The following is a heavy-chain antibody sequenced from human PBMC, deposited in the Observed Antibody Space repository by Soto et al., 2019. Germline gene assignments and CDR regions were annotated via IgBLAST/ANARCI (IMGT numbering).Heavy chain of an antibody. CDR1: GFTFSSYG. V-gene: IGHV3-33*01. CDR2: IWYDGSNK. J-gene: IGHJ4*02. CDR3: ARDLLVFSPLVVISDY. D-gene: IGHD3-22*01. Sequence: PGGSLRLSCAASGFTFSSYGMHWVRQAPGKGLEWVAVIWYDGSNKYYADSVKGQFTISRDNSKNTLYLQMNSLRAEDTAVYYCARDLLVFSPLVVISDYWGQGTLVTVSS.